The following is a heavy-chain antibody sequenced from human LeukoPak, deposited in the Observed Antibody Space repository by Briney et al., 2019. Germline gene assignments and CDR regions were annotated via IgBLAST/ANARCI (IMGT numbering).Heavy chain of an antibody. CDR1: GFTFSSYW. CDR3: ASALGGKEYYYYYMDV. CDR2: INSDGSST. Sequence: PGGSLRLSCAASGFTFSSYWMHWVRQAPGKGLVWVSRINSDGSSTSYADSVKGRFTISRDNAKNTLYLQMNSLRAEDTAVYYCASALGGKEYYYYYMDVWGKGTTVTVSS. D-gene: IGHD4-23*01. V-gene: IGHV3-74*01. J-gene: IGHJ6*03.